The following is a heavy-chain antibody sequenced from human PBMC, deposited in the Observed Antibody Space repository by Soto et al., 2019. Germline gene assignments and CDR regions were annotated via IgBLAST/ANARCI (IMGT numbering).Heavy chain of an antibody. CDR1: GGSISSYY. Sequence: SETLSLTCTVSGGSISSYYWSWIRQPPGKGLEWIGYIYYSGSTNYNPSLKSRVTISVNTSKNQFSLKLSSVTAADTAVYYWARHSTARYYYYYMDVWGKGTTVTVSS. V-gene: IGHV4-59*08. J-gene: IGHJ6*03. CDR2: IYYSGST. CDR3: ARHSTARYYYYYMDV.